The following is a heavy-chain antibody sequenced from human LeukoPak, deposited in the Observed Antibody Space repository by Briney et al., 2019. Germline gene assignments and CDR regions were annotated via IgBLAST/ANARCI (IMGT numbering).Heavy chain of an antibody. V-gene: IGHV1-2*02. Sequence: ASVKVSCKAPGYTFTDYYVHWVRQAPGQGLEWMGWINPNSGGTNYAQKFQGRVTMTRDTSISTAYMELSRLRSDDTAMYYCARDAITRGIIDYWGQGTLVTVSS. J-gene: IGHJ4*02. CDR2: INPNSGGT. CDR3: ARDAITRGIIDY. D-gene: IGHD3-10*01. CDR1: GYTFTDYY.